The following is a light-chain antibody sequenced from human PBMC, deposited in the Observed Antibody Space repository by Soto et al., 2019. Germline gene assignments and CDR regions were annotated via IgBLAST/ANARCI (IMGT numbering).Light chain of an antibody. CDR3: QQYGSSPTWT. CDR2: GAS. Sequence: EIVLTQSPGTLSLSPGERATLSCRASQSVSGTSLAWYQHKPGQAPRLLIYGASSRATGIPDRFSGSGSGTDFTLTISRLEPEDFAVYYCQQYGSSPTWTFGQGTKLEIK. J-gene: IGKJ1*01. CDR1: QSVSGTS. V-gene: IGKV3-20*01.